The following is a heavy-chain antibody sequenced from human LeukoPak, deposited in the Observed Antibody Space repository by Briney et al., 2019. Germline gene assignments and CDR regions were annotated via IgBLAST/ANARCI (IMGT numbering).Heavy chain of an antibody. J-gene: IGHJ4*02. CDR1: GFTFSNYA. V-gene: IGHV3-30*14. CDR2: ISYGGSNK. CDR3: ARDDLYYGSGGYYKMGFDY. Sequence: GGSLRLSCAASGFTFSNYAMHWVRQAPGKGLEWVAVISYGGSNKYYADSVKGRFTISRDNSKNTLYLQMNSLRAEDTAVYYCARDDLYYGSGGYYKMGFDYWGQGTLVTVSS. D-gene: IGHD3-10*01.